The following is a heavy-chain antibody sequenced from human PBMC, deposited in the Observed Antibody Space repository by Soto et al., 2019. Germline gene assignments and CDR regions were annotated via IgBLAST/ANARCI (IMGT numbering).Heavy chain of an antibody. CDR3: ARSSANGDYVDY. CDR1: GFTFSDYY. V-gene: IGHV3-11*01. CDR2: ISSSGSTI. J-gene: IGHJ4*02. D-gene: IGHD4-17*01. Sequence: RGSLRLSCAASGFTFSDYYMSWIRLAPGKGLGWVSYISSSGSTIYYADSVKGRFTISRDTAKNSLYLQMNSLRAEDTAVYYCARSSANGDYVDYWGQGTLVTVSS.